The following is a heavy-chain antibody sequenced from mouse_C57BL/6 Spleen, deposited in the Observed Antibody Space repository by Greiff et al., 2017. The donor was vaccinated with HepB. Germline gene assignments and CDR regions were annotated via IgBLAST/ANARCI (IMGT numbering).Heavy chain of an antibody. CDR3: ARSAFYYDYDEGAWFAY. V-gene: IGHV1-22*01. Sequence: VQLQQSGPELVKPGASVKMSCKASGYTFTDYNMHWVKQSHGKSLEWIGYINPNNGGTSYNQKFKGKATLTVNKSSSTAYMELRSLTSEDSAVYYCARSAFYYDYDEGAWFAYWGQGTLSLSLQ. CDR1: GYTFTDYN. CDR2: INPNNGGT. D-gene: IGHD2-4*01. J-gene: IGHJ3*01.